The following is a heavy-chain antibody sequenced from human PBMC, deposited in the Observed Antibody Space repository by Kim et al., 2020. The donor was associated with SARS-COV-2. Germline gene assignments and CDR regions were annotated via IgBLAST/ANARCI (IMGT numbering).Heavy chain of an antibody. Sequence: GGSLRLSCAASGFTFSNYGMNWVRQAPGKGLEWISFMSYTGTIYYAESVKGRFTISRDNAKNSLYLQMNSLRDEDTAVYYCARDWGTLVTDSRWVGWFDPWGQGTLVTVSS. CDR2: MSYTGTI. J-gene: IGHJ5*02. CDR3: ARDWGTLVTDSRWVGWFDP. V-gene: IGHV3-48*02. CDR1: GFTFSNYG. D-gene: IGHD3-22*01.